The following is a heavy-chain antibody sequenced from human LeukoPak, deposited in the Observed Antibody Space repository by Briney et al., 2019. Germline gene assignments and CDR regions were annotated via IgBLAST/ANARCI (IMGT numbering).Heavy chain of an antibody. J-gene: IGHJ6*02. CDR1: GFTFSDYW. V-gene: IGHV3-7*01. Sequence: PGGSLRLSWAASGFTFSDYWMNWVRQAPGKGLEWVANIRQDGGEKYYGDSVKGRFTISRDNAKNSLFLQMHSLRAEDAAVYYCARPGLTAAAGALDGMDVWGQGTTVTVSS. D-gene: IGHD6-13*01. CDR2: IRQDGGEK. CDR3: ARPGLTAAAGALDGMDV.